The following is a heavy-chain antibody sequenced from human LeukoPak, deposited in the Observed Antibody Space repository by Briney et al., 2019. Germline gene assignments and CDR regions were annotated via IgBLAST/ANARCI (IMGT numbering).Heavy chain of an antibody. CDR1: GFTFGGYG. D-gene: IGHD1-14*01. Sequence: GRSLRLSCAGSGFTFGGYGMHWFRQTPGKGLEWVAVIAYDGSRAFYADSVKGRFTISRDNSKNTMSVQMDDLRAEGTAVYYCTRYNNDHFDHWGQGTLVTVSS. CDR2: IAYDGSRA. V-gene: IGHV3-33*01. J-gene: IGHJ4*02. CDR3: TRYNNDHFDH.